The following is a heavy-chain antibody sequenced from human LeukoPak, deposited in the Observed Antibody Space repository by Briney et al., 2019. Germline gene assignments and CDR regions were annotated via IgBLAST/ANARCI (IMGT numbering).Heavy chain of an antibody. J-gene: IGHJ6*03. CDR2: ISWDGGST. D-gene: IGHD3-10*01. CDR3: AKDSGVGAYYYYYMDV. V-gene: IGHV3-43D*03. Sequence: GGSLRLSCAHSGFTFDDYAMHCVRQAPGKGLEWVSLISWDGGSTYYADSVKGRFTISRDNSKNSLYLQMNSLRAEDTALYYCAKDSGVGAYYYYYMDVWGKGTTVTVSS. CDR1: GFTFDDYA.